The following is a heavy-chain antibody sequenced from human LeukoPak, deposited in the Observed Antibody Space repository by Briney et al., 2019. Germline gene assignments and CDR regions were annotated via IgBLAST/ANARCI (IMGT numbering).Heavy chain of an antibody. D-gene: IGHD3-22*01. V-gene: IGHV1-2*02. CDR3: ARAEGYYYDSIKAFDI. CDR1: GYTFTGYY. CDR2: INPDGGGT. Sequence: ASVKVSCKASGYTFTGYYIHWVRQAPGQGLEWMGWINPDGGGTYYAQKFQGRVTMTRDTSISTAYVELSRLRSDDTAVYYCARAEGYYYDSIKAFDIWGKGTIVTVS. J-gene: IGHJ3*02.